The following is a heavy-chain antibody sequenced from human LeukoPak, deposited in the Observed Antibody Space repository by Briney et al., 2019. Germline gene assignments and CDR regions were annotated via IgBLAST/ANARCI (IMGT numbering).Heavy chain of an antibody. J-gene: IGHJ4*02. CDR1: GGTFSSYA. CDR2: IIPILGIA. V-gene: IGHV1-69*04. CDR3: ASLVGATIETRFDY. D-gene: IGHD1-26*01. Sequence: SVKVSCKASGGTFSSYAISWVRQAPGQGLEWMGRIIPILGIANYAQKFQGRVTITADKSTSTAYMELSSLRSEDTAVYYCASLVGATIETRFDYWGQGTLVAVSS.